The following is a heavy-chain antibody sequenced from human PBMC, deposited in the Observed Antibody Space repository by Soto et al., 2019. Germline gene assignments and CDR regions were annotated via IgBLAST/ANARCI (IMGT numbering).Heavy chain of an antibody. CDR2: VLYTGTS. D-gene: IGHD2-21*02. Sequence: QLQLQESGSGLLEPSQTLSLTCAVSGASIRSSGYSWNWFRQAPGRGLEWIGAVLYTGTSSYSPSSKRRVTISADTSKNQFSLQLTSVTAADTAVYHCARGGGLPDCGGNCPPAYWGQGTLITVSS. CDR3: ARGGGLPDCGGNCPPAY. V-gene: IGHV4-30-2*01. J-gene: IGHJ4*02. CDR1: GASIRSSGYS.